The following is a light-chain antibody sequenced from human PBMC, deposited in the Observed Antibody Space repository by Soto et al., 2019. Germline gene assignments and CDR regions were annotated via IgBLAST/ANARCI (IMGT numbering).Light chain of an antibody. V-gene: IGKV3-20*01. J-gene: IGKJ2*01. CDR1: QSVSSSY. Sequence: EIVLTQSPGTLSLSPGERATLSCRASQSVSSSYVAWYQQKPGQAPRLLIYDASSRATGIPDRFSGSGSGTDFTLTISRLEPEDFAVYYCQQYGSSLYTFGQGIKLEIK. CDR3: QQYGSSLYT. CDR2: DAS.